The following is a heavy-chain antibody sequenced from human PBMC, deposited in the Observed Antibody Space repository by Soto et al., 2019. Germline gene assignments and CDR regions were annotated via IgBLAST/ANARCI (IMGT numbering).Heavy chain of an antibody. D-gene: IGHD3-3*01. V-gene: IGHV1-24*01. CDR3: ATHLGLRISIFGMD. CDR2: FDPEHGES. Sequence: QVQLVQSGAEVKKPGASVKVSCKVSGFTLSDLSMHWVRQAPGKGLEWMGGFDPEHGESIYAQKFQGRITMTEDTSTDTAYMELSSLISEDTAVYYCATHLGLRISIFGMDWGQGTLVTDSS. CDR1: GFTLSDLS. J-gene: IGHJ4*02.